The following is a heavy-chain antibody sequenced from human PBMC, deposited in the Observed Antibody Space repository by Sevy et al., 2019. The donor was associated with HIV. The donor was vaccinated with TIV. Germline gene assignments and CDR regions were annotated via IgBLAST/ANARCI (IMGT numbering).Heavy chain of an antibody. CDR3: ATGLPGEYVDCSSCYSDYFAY. D-gene: IGHD2-15*01. CDR1: GYTLIEFS. Sequence: ASVNVSCKVSGYTLIEFSMHWVRQAPGKGLEWMGGFDPEDGETIYAQRFQGRVTMTEDTSTDTAYMELSSLRSEDTAVYYCATGLPGEYVDCSSCYSDYFAYWGQGTLVTVSS. CDR2: FDPEDGET. V-gene: IGHV1-24*01. J-gene: IGHJ4*02.